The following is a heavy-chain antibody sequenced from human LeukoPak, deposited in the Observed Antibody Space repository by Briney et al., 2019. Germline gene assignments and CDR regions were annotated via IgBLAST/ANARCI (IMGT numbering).Heavy chain of an antibody. CDR2: ISGSGGST. Sequence: GGSLRLSCAASGFTFTTYAMSWVRQAPGKGLEWVSAISGSGGSTYYADSVKGRFTISRDNSKNTLYLQMNSLRAEDTAVYYCAKVYGDWVFDYWGQGTLVTVSS. CDR1: GFTFTTYA. V-gene: IGHV3-23*01. CDR3: AKVYGDWVFDY. J-gene: IGHJ4*02. D-gene: IGHD4-17*01.